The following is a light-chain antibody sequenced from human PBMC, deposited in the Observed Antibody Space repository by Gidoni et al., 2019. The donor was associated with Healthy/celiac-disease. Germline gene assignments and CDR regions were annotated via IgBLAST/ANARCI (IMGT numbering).Light chain of an antibody. J-gene: IGKJ1*01. CDR2: DAS. V-gene: IGKV3-15*01. CDR3: QQYNNWLGT. Sequence: EIVMTQSPATLSVSAGERATLSCRASQSVSSNLAWYQQKPGQAPRLLIYDASTRATGIPARFSGSGSGTEFTLTISSLQSEDFAVYYCQQYNNWLGTFGQGTKVEI. CDR1: QSVSSN.